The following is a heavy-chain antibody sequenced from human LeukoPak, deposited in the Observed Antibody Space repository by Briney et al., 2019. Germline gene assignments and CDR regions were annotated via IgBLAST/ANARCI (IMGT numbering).Heavy chain of an antibody. V-gene: IGHV4-38-2*02. CDR2: IYHDGTS. D-gene: IGHD1-26*01. Sequence: SETLSLTCTVAGFSISKGFYWGWVRPPPGKGLEFIATIYHDGTSHYNPSLESRATISVDTSRNQFSLNLASVTAADTAVYYCARDVSWDESFQRWGQGTLVTVSS. J-gene: IGHJ1*01. CDR1: GFSISKGFY. CDR3: ARDVSWDESFQR.